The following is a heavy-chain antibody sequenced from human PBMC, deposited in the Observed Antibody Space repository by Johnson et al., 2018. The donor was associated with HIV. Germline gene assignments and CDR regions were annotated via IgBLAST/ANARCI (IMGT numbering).Heavy chain of an antibody. CDR2: ISYDGSNK. CDR3: AREGDRHVEAFDI. D-gene: IGHD3-16*01. CDR1: GFTFSSYA. V-gene: IGHV3-30*04. J-gene: IGHJ3*02. Sequence: QVQLVESGGGVVQPGRSLRLSCAASGFTFSSYAMHWVRQAPGKGLEWVAVISYDGSNKYYADSVKGRFTISRDNSKNTLYLQMNSLRAEDTAVYYCAREGDRHVEAFDIWGQGTMVTVSS.